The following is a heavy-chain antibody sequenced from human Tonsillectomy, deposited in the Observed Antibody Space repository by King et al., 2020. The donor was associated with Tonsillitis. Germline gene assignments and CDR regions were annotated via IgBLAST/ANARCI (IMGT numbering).Heavy chain of an antibody. D-gene: IGHD2-15*01. J-gene: IGHJ6*02. CDR1: GGSISSGDYY. CDR3: ATATLVYYYGMDV. Sequence: QLQESGPGLVKPSQTLSLTCTVSGGSISSGDYYLSWIRQPPGKGLEWIGYIYYSGSTYYNPSLKSRVTISVDTSQNQFSLKLSSVTAADTSVYDCATATLVYYYGMDVWGQGTTVTVSS. CDR2: IYYSGST. V-gene: IGHV4-30-4*01.